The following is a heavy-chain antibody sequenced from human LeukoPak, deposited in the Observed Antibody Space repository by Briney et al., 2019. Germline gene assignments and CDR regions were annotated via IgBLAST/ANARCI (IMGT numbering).Heavy chain of an antibody. D-gene: IGHD3-22*01. CDR1: SGSIFSNNW. CDR2: IFHSGST. J-gene: IGHJ4*02. CDR3: AKVTGPRRYYYDSSNYRPYYFDY. Sequence: PSGTLSLTCAVSSGSIFSNNWWSWVRQPPGKGLEWIGQIFHSGSTSYSPSLKSRVTISVDKSKNQFSLKLTSVTAADTAVYYCAKVTGPRRYYYDSSNYRPYYFDYWGQGTLVTVSS. V-gene: IGHV4-4*02.